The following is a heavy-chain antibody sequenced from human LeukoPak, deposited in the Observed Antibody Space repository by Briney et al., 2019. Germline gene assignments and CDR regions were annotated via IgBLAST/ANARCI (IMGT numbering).Heavy chain of an antibody. J-gene: IGHJ6*03. CDR2: INTNTGNP. D-gene: IGHD6-19*01. V-gene: IGHV7-4-1*02. CDR3: ARDREVLAVAGTRRYYYYMDV. Sequence: GASVKVSCKASGYTFTSYATNWVRQAPGQGLEWMGWINTNTGNPTYAQGFTGRFVFSLDTSVSTAYLQISSLKAEDTAVYYCARDREVLAVAGTRRYYYYMDVWGKGTTVTVSS. CDR1: GYTFTSYA.